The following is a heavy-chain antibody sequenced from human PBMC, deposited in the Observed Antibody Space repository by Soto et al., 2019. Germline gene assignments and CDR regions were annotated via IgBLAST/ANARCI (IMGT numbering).Heavy chain of an antibody. CDR1: GGSISSYY. CDR3: ARQWNYCSGGSCYSSYAFDI. D-gene: IGHD2-15*01. J-gene: IGHJ3*02. V-gene: IGHV4-59*08. Sequence: PSETLSLTCTVSGGSISSYYWSWIRQPPGKGLEWIGYIYYSGSTNYNPSLKSRVTISVDTSKNQFSLKLSSVTAADTAVYYCARQWNYCSGGSCYSSYAFDIWGQGKMVTVSS. CDR2: IYYSGST.